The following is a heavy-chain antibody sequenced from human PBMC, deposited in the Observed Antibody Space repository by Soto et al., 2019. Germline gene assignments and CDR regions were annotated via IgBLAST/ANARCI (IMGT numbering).Heavy chain of an antibody. V-gene: IGHV4-59*08. CDR2: IYYSGST. D-gene: IGHD2-21*01. CDR3: ARHIPHPVDYYYMDV. Sequence: PSETLSLTCTVSGGSISSYYWSWIRQPPGKGLEWIGYIYYSGSTNYNPSLKSRVTISVDTSKNQFSLKLSSVTAADTAVYYCARHIPHPVDYYYMDVWGKGTTGTVSS. CDR1: GGSISSYY. J-gene: IGHJ6*03.